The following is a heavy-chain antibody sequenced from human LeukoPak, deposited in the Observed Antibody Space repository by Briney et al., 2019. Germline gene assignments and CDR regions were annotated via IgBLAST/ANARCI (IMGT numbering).Heavy chain of an antibody. CDR3: ARQNRIHYAMDV. CDR2: IHYSGTT. CDR1: SGSISSTSHS. D-gene: IGHD1-14*01. V-gene: IGHV4-39*01. J-gene: IGHJ6*02. Sequence: PSETLSFTCSVSSGSISSTSHSWGWIRQPPGKGLEWIGNIHYSGTTYYNPSLRSQITMSVDTSKNEFSLKLTSVTAADTAVYYCARQNRIHYAMDVWGQGTTVTVSS.